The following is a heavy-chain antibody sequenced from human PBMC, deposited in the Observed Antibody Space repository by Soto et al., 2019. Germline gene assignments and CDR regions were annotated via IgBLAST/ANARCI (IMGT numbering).Heavy chain of an antibody. Sequence: SETLSLTCTVSGGSISSYYWSWIRQLPGKGLEWIGYIYYSGSTNYNPSLKSRVTISVDTSKNQFSLKLSSVTAADTAVYYCARYLAVAHGGGLFDPWGQGTLVTVSS. V-gene: IGHV4-59*01. D-gene: IGHD6-19*01. CDR2: IYYSGST. CDR3: ARYLAVAHGGGLFDP. J-gene: IGHJ5*02. CDR1: GGSISSYY.